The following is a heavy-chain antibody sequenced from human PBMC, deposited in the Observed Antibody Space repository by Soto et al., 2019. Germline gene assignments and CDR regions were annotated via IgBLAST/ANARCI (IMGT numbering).Heavy chain of an antibody. CDR2: INSDGSST. CDR1: GFTFSSYW. V-gene: IGHV3-74*01. CDR3: EAAAYYYYYGMDV. Sequence: QPGGSLRLSCAASGFTFSSYWMHWVRQAPGKGLVWVSRINSDGSSTSYADSVKGRFTISRDNAKNTLYLQMNSLRAEDTAVYYCEAAAYYYYYGMDVWGQGTTVTVSS. J-gene: IGHJ6*02. D-gene: IGHD6-13*01.